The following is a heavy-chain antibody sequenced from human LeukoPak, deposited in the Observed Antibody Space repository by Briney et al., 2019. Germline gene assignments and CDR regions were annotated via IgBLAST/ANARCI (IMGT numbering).Heavy chain of an antibody. J-gene: IGHJ6*02. CDR3: ARQYYYDSSGYYYGRDYYGMDV. D-gene: IGHD3-22*01. V-gene: IGHV1-18*01. CDR2: ISAYNGNT. CDR1: GYTFTSYG. Sequence: GASVRVSCKASGYTFTSYGISWVRQAPGQGLEWMGWISAYNGNTNYAQKLQGRVTMTTDTSTSTAYMELSSLRSEDTAVYYCARQYYYDSSGYYYGRDYYGMDVWGQGTTVTVSS.